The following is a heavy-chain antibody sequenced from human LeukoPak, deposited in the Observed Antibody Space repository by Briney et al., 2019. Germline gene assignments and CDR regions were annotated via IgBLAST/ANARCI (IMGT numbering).Heavy chain of an antibody. V-gene: IGHV1-69*13. Sequence: GASVKLSCKASGGTFISYAISWVRQAPGQGLEWMGGIIPIFGTANYAQKFQGRVTITADESTSTAYMELSSLRSEDTAVYYCASPGRGCGGDCYQAGYYYGMDVWGQGTTVTVSS. CDR2: IIPIFGTA. CDR1: GGTFISYA. J-gene: IGHJ6*02. D-gene: IGHD2-21*02. CDR3: ASPGRGCGGDCYQAGYYYGMDV.